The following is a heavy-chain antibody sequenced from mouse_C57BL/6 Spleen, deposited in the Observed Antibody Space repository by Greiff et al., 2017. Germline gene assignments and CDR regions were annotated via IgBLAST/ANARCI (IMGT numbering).Heavy chain of an antibody. Sequence: QVQLQQSGPELVKPGASVKISCKASGYAFSSSWMNWVKQRPGKGLEWIGRIYPGDGDTNYNGKFKGKATLTADKSSSTAYMQLSSLTSEDSAVYFCAREGVNLFAYWGQGTLVTVSA. D-gene: IGHD2-1*01. J-gene: IGHJ3*01. V-gene: IGHV1-82*01. CDR1: GYAFSSSW. CDR3: AREGVNLFAY. CDR2: IYPGDGDT.